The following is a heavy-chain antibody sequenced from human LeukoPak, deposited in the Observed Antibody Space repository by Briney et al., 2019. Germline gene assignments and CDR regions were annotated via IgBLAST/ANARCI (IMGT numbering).Heavy chain of an antibody. D-gene: IGHD2-21*01. CDR1: GYTFTGYY. Sequence: GASVKVSCKASGYTFTGYYMHWVRQAPGQGLEWMGWINPNSGGTNYAQKFQGRVTMTRDTSISTAYMEPRGLRYDDTAVYYCARAMGGDYGMDVWGKGTTVTVSS. J-gene: IGHJ6*04. V-gene: IGHV1-2*02. CDR3: ARAMGGDYGMDV. CDR2: INPNSGGT.